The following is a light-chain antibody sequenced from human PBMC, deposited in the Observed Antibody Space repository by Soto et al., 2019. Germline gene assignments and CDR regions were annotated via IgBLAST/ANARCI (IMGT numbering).Light chain of an antibody. J-gene: IGKJ5*01. CDR2: KVS. Sequence: DVVMTQSPLSLPVTLGQPASISCRSNQSLVHSEGIAYFRWFQQRPGRSPRRLIYKVSNRDSGVPARFSGSGSGTDFALKISRVEAEDVGVYYCMQGTHWPITFGQGTRLENK. V-gene: IGKV2-30*02. CDR3: MQGTHWPIT. CDR1: QSLVHSEGIAY.